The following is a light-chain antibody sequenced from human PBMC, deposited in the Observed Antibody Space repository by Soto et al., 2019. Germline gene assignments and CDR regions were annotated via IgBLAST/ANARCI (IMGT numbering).Light chain of an antibody. J-gene: IGKJ4*01. CDR3: QQYGSSPLT. Sequence: EIAVTQSPGTLSLSPVERATLSCRASQSVSSSYLAWYQQKPGQAPRLLIYGASSRATGIPDRFSGSGSGTDFTLTISRLEPEDFAVYYCQQYGSSPLTFGGGTKVEIK. V-gene: IGKV3-20*01. CDR2: GAS. CDR1: QSVSSSY.